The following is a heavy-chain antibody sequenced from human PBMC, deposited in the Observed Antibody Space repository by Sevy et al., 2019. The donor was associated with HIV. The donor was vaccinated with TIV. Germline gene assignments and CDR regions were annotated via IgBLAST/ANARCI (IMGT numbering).Heavy chain of an antibody. Sequence: GGSLRLSCAASGFTFSNAWMSWVRQAPGKGLEWVGRIKSTTDGGTTDYAAPVKGTFTISRDDSENTLYLQMNSLKTEDTAIYYCTADSKKLGRFPLLDYWGQGTLVTVSS. J-gene: IGHJ4*02. D-gene: IGHD7-27*01. CDR2: IKSTTDGGTT. CDR1: GFTFSNAW. V-gene: IGHV3-15*01. CDR3: TADSKKLGRFPLLDY.